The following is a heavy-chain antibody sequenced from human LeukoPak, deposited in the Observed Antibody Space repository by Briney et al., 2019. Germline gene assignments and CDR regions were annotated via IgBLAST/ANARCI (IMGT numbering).Heavy chain of an antibody. V-gene: IGHV1-3*01. CDR1: GYTFRSYA. Sequence: GASVKVSCKTSGYTFRSYAMHWVRQAPGQRLEWMGWINADNGNTKYSQKFQGRVTMTEDTSTDTAYMELSSLRSEDTAVYYCATVSRDYYYDTSGYGSPFDYWGQGTLVTVSS. D-gene: IGHD3-22*01. CDR3: ATVSRDYYYDTSGYGSPFDY. CDR2: INADNGNT. J-gene: IGHJ4*02.